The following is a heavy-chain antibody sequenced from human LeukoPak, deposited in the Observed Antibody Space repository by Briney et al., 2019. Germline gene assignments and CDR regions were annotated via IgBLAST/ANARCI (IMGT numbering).Heavy chain of an antibody. CDR1: GGTFSSYA. Sequence: SVKVSCKASGGTFSSYAISWVRQAPGQGLEWMGGIIPIFGTANYAQKFQGRVTITADKSTSTAYMELSSLRSEDTAVYYCAALDYHGSGRSYDAFDIWGQGTMVTVSS. J-gene: IGHJ3*02. V-gene: IGHV1-69*06. CDR2: IIPIFGTA. CDR3: AALDYHGSGRSYDAFDI. D-gene: IGHD3-10*01.